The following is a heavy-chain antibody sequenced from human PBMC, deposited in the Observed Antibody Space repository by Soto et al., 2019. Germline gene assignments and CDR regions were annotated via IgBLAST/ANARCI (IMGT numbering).Heavy chain of an antibody. CDR2: ISGGGDTT. Sequence: GGSLRLSCAASGFTFSSHVISWVRQAAGKGLEWVSGISGGGDTTFYADSVKGRFIISRDNSKNTLYLQMNALRAEDTAVYYCATDSSGYYYPHPFDYWGQGTLVTVSS. J-gene: IGHJ4*02. D-gene: IGHD3-22*01. CDR3: ATDSSGYYYPHPFDY. V-gene: IGHV3-23*01. CDR1: GFTFSSHV.